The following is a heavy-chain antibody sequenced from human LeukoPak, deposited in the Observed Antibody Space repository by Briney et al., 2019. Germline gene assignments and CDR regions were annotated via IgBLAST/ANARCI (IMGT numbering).Heavy chain of an antibody. V-gene: IGHV4-39*01. D-gene: IGHD4-11*01. CDR3: ARQGSNWYFEYFQH. CDR1: GASIISSRNY. Sequence: SETLSPTRTVSGASIISSRNYWGWIRQPPGKRLEWIGSIHYSGSTYYSPSLKSRVTISVDMSKNQFSLKLTSVTAADTAVYYCARQGSNWYFEYFQHWGQGTLVTVSS. CDR2: IHYSGST. J-gene: IGHJ1*01.